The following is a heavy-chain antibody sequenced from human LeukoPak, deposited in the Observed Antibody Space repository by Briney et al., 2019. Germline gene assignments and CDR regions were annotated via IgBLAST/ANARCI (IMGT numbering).Heavy chain of an antibody. Sequence: SGPTLANPTQTLTLTCTFSGFSLSPSGMCVSWIRQPPGKALEWLARIDWDDDKYYSTSLKTRLTISKDTSKNQVVLTMTNMDPVDTATYYCARIKDYGSGSYGPFDYWGQGTLVTVSS. CDR3: ARIKDYGSGSYGPFDY. CDR1: GFSLSPSGMC. CDR2: IDWDDDK. D-gene: IGHD3-10*01. V-gene: IGHV2-70*11. J-gene: IGHJ4*02.